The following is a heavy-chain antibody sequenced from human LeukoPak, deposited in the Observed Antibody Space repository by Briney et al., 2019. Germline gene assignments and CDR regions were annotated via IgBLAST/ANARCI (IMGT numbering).Heavy chain of an antibody. J-gene: IGHJ4*02. V-gene: IGHV3-23*01. Sequence: PGGSLRLPCAASGFTFSSHAMSWVRQAPGKGLEWVSGISDSGGSTYYADSVKGRFTISRDNSKNTLYLQMSSLRAEDTAVYYCADRNVNRPIDYWGQGTLVTVSS. D-gene: IGHD1-14*01. CDR1: GFTFSSHA. CDR3: ADRNVNRPIDY. CDR2: ISDSGGST.